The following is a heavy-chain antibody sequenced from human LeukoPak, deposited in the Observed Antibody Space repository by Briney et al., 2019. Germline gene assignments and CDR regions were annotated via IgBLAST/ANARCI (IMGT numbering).Heavy chain of an antibody. J-gene: IGHJ5*02. Sequence: PGGSLRLSCAASGFTFSSYVMHWVRQAPDKGLEWVAFIRYDGSNKYYSDSVKGRFTISRDNSKNTLYLQMNSLRAEDAAVYYCAKGAPSPITSTNLPLWFDPWGQGTLVTVSS. CDR2: IRYDGSNK. D-gene: IGHD5/OR15-5a*01. CDR3: AKGAPSPITSTNLPLWFDP. CDR1: GFTFSSYV. V-gene: IGHV3-30*02.